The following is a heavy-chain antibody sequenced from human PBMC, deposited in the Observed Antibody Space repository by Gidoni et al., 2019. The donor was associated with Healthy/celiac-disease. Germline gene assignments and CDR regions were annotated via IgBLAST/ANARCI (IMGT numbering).Heavy chain of an antibody. J-gene: IGHJ4*02. V-gene: IGHV3-23*01. CDR1: GFTFSSYA. CDR3: AKDHVCYDYDFWSGPIDY. Sequence: EVQLLESGGGLVQPGGSLSLSCAASGFTFSSYAMSWVRQAPGKGLEWVSAISGSGGSTYYADSVKGRFTISRDNSKNTLYLQMNSLRAEDTAVYYCAKDHVCYDYDFWSGPIDYWGRGTLVTVSS. D-gene: IGHD3-3*01. CDR2: ISGSGGST.